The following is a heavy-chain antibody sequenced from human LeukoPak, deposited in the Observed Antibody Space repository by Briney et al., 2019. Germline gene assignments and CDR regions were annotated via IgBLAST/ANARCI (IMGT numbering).Heavy chain of an antibody. J-gene: IGHJ4*02. V-gene: IGHV4-34*01. Sequence: SETLSLTCAVYGGSFSGYYWSWIRQPPGKGLEWIGGINHSGSTNYNPSLKSRVTISVDTSKNQFSLKLSSVTAADTAVYYCARAIAVAGLLYYFDYWGQGTLVNFSS. CDR1: GGSFSGYY. D-gene: IGHD6-19*01. CDR3: ARAIAVAGLLYYFDY. CDR2: INHSGST.